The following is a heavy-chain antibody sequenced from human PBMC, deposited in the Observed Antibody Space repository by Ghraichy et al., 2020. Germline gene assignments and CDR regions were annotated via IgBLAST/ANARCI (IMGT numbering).Heavy chain of an antibody. Sequence: SGPTLVKPTETLTLTCTVSGFSLSNARMGVSWIRQPPGKALEWLAHIFSNDEKSYSTSLKSRLTISKDTSKSQVVLTMTNMDPVDTATYYCARKAVVTATPGGDASAYFDYWGQGTLVTVSS. D-gene: IGHD2-21*02. J-gene: IGHJ4*02. V-gene: IGHV2-26*01. CDR2: IFSNDEK. CDR1: GFSLSNARMG. CDR3: ARKAVVTATPGGDASAYFDY.